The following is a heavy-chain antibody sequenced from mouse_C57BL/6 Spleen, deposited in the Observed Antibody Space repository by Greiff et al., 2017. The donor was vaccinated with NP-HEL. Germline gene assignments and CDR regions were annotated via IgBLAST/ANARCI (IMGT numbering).Heavy chain of an antibody. CDR2: IYPGDGDT. V-gene: IGHV1-80*01. J-gene: IGHJ2*01. D-gene: IGHD2-5*01. CDR1: GYAFSSYW. CDR3: ARGGPLYYSNYFDY. Sequence: QVQLQQSGAELVKPGASVKISCKASGYAFSSYWMNWVKQRPGKGLEWIGQIYPGDGDTNYNGKFKGKATLTADKSSSTAYMQLSSLTSEDSAVYFCARGGPLYYSNYFDYWGQGTTLTVSS.